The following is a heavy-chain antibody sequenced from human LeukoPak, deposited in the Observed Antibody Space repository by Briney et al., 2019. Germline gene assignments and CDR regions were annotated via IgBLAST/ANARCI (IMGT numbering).Heavy chain of an antibody. D-gene: IGHD3-10*02. J-gene: IGHJ6*04. CDR3: AELGITTIGGV. CDR2: ISSSGSTV. Sequence: GGSLRLSCAASGFTFSSYEMNWVRQAPGKGLEWVSYISSSGSTVYYADSVKGRFTISRDNAKNSLYLQMNSLRAEDTAVYYCAELGITTIGGVWGKGTTVTISS. CDR1: GFTFSSYE. V-gene: IGHV3-48*03.